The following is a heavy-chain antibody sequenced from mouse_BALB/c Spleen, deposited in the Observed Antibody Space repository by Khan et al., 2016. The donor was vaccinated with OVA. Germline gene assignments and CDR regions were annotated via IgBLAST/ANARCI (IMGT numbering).Heavy chain of an antibody. Sequence: VQLQESGPELVKPGASVRISCKASGYTFTIYYIHWVKQRPGQGLEWIGWIYPGNVNTGYNEKFKGKATLTADKYSREAYMKHSSLTSEDSAVYFCARWGGNYPSYAMDYWGQGTSVTVSS. D-gene: IGHD2-1*01. CDR2: IYPGNVNT. J-gene: IGHJ4*01. CDR3: ARWGGNYPSYAMDY. V-gene: IGHV1S56*01. CDR1: GYTFTIYY.